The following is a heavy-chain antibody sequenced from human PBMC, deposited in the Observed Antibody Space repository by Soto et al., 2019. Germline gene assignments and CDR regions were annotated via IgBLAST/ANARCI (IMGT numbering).Heavy chain of an antibody. CDR1: GGFVRSDP. J-gene: IGHJ4*02. CDR3: AKGEGQWELPL. CDR2: IIPVFGSP. V-gene: IGHV1-69*01. D-gene: IGHD1-7*01. Sequence: QPQLVQSGAEVKKPGSSVKVSCKASGGFVRSDPISWVRQAPGQGPEWIGGIIPVFGSPTYAEKFQGRVTITADESSRTAYLELTSLKSEDTAVYFCAKGEGQWELPLWGQGTQVTVSS.